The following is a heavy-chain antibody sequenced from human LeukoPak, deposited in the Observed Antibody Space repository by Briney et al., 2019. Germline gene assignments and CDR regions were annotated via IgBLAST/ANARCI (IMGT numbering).Heavy chain of an antibody. V-gene: IGHV1-46*01. Sequence: ASVKVSCTASGYTFTNYYMHWVRQAPGQGFEWMGIINPSGGSTSYAQKLQGRVTMTRDTSTSTVYMELSSLRSEDTAVYYCARDPLGGNSDYWGQGALVTVSS. CDR2: INPSGGST. CDR1: GYTFTNYY. J-gene: IGHJ4*02. D-gene: IGHD4-23*01. CDR3: ARDPLGGNSDY.